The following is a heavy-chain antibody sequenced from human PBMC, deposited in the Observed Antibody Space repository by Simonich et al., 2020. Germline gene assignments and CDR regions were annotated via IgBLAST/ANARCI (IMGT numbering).Heavy chain of an antibody. V-gene: IGHV3-30*07. CDR2: ISYDGSNK. CDR3: ARDLGSSYYFDY. Sequence: GGGVFQPGRSLRLSCAASGFTFSIYAMNWVRQVPGKGLEWVAVISYDGSNKYYADSVKGRFTISRDNSKNTLYLQMNSLRAEDTAVYYCARDLGSSYYFDYWGQGTLVTVSS. D-gene: IGHD6-6*01. J-gene: IGHJ4*02. CDR1: GFTFSIYA.